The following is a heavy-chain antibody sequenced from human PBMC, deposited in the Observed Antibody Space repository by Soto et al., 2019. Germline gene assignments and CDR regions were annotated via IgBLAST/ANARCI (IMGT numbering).Heavy chain of an antibody. CDR3: ARGKWGTMVRGVRSGMDV. CDR2: INHSGST. Sequence: SETLSLTCAVYGGSLSGYYWSWIRQPPGKGLEWIGEINHSGSTNYNPSLKSRVTISVDTSKNQFSLKLSSVTTADTAVYYCARGKWGTMVRGVRSGMDVWGQGTTVTVSS. CDR1: GGSLSGYY. V-gene: IGHV4-34*01. D-gene: IGHD3-10*01. J-gene: IGHJ6*02.